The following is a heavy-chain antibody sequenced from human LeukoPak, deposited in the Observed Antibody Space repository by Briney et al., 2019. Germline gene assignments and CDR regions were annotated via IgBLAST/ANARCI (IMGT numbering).Heavy chain of an antibody. CDR3: ARGIRRHYYGSGSYYNTGRRIGDYFDY. CDR1: GGSISSGDYY. V-gene: IGHV4-31*03. J-gene: IGHJ4*02. Sequence: SQTLSLTCTVSGGSISSGDYYWSWIRQHPGKGLEWIGYISYSGTYYNPSLKSRVTISLDTSNNQFSLKLTSVTAADTAVYYCARGIRRHYYGSGSYYNTGRRIGDYFDYWGQGTLVTVSS. CDR2: ISYSGT. D-gene: IGHD3-10*01.